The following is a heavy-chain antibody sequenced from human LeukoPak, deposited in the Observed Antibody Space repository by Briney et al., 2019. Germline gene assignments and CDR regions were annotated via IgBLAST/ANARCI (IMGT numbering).Heavy chain of an antibody. V-gene: IGHV1-18*01. J-gene: IGHJ6*03. CDR1: GYTFTSYG. CDR3: ARTVSSGWLVRYYYYMDV. CDR2: ISAYNGNT. D-gene: IGHD6-19*01. Sequence: GASVKVSCKASGYTFTSYGISWVRQAPGQGLEWMGWISAYNGNTNYAQKLQGRVTMTTDTSTSTAYMELRSLRSDDTAVYYCARTVSSGWLVRYYYYMDVWGKGTTVTVSS.